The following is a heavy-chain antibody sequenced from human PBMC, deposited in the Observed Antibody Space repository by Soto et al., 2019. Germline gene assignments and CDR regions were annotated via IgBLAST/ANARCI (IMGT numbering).Heavy chain of an antibody. J-gene: IGHJ4*02. CDR3: ARDRGIAARSSWDFDY. CDR1: GGSISSGGYY. Sequence: SETLSLTCTVSGGSISSGGYYWSWIRQHPGKGLEWIGYIYYRGSTYYNPSLKSRVTIAVDTSKIQFSLKLSSVTAADTAVYYCARDRGIAARSSWDFDYWGQGTLVTVSS. D-gene: IGHD6-6*01. CDR2: IYYRGST. V-gene: IGHV4-31*03.